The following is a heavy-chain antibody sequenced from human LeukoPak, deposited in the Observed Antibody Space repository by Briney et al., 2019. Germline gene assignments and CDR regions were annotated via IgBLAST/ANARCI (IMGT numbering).Heavy chain of an antibody. V-gene: IGHV4-34*01. CDR2: INHSGST. Sequence: ETLSLTCAVYGGSFSGYYWSWTHQPPGKGLEWIGEINHSGSTNYNPSLKSRVTISVDTSKNQFSLKLSSVTAADTAVYYCARDDGGNIWGQGTMVTVSS. J-gene: IGHJ3*02. D-gene: IGHD1-26*01. CDR1: GGSFSGYY. CDR3: ARDDGGNI.